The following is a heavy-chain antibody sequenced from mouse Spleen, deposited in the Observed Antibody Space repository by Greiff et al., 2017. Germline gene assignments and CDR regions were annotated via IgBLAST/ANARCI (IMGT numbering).Heavy chain of an antibody. D-gene: IGHD2-2*01. CDR3: ARIYYGYDGDFDY. CDR1: GFTFSSYG. Sequence: EVQVVESGGDLVKPGGSLKLSCAASGFTFSSYGMSWVRQTPDKRLEWVATISSGGSYTYYPDSVKGRFTISRDNAKITLYLQMSSLKSEDTAMYYCARIYYGYDGDFDYWGQGTTLTVSS. CDR2: ISSGGSYT. J-gene: IGHJ2*01. V-gene: IGHV5-6*01.